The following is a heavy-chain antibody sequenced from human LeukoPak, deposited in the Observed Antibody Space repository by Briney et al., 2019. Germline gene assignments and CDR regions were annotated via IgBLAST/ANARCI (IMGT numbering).Heavy chain of an antibody. D-gene: IGHD6-13*01. Sequence: SVKVSCKASGGTFSSYAISWVRQAPGQGLEWMGGIIPIFGTANYAQKFQGRVTITADESTSTAYMELSSLRSEDTAVYYCAREVRSPYSSSWYPNGYYCMDVWGKGTTVTVSS. CDR1: GGTFSSYA. V-gene: IGHV1-69*13. CDR2: IIPIFGTA. CDR3: AREVRSPYSSSWYPNGYYCMDV. J-gene: IGHJ6*03.